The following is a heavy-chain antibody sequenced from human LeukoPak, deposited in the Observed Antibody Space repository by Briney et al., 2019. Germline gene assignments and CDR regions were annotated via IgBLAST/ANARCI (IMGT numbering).Heavy chain of an antibody. CDR2: INPNSGGT. Sequence: ASVKVSCKASGYTFTGYYMHWVRQAPGQGLEWMGWINPNSGGTNYAQKFQGRVTMTRDTSISTAYMELSRLRSDDTAVYYCARVKDPSGPVVIPLFLRYWGQGTLVTVSS. CDR3: ARVKDPSGPVVIPLFLRY. CDR1: GYTFTGYY. J-gene: IGHJ4*02. V-gene: IGHV1-2*02. D-gene: IGHD3-22*01.